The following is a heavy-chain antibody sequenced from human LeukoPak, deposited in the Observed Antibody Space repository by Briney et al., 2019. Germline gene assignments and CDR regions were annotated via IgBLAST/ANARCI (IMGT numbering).Heavy chain of an antibody. Sequence: ASVKVSCKLSGDTLTELSMHWVRQSPGKGLEWMGGFVPEDGETIYAQKFQGRVTMTEDTSTDTAYMELSSLRSDDTAVYFCATLPRGHLFDSWGQGTLVTVSS. D-gene: IGHD3-10*01. V-gene: IGHV1-24*01. CDR2: FVPEDGET. J-gene: IGHJ4*02. CDR3: ATLPRGHLFDS. CDR1: GDTLTELS.